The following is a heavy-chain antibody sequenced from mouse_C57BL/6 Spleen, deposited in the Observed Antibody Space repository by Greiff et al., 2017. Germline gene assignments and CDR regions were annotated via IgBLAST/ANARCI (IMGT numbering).Heavy chain of an antibody. CDR2: INPNYGTT. Sequence: VQLKESGPELVKPGASVKISCKASGYSFTDYNMNWVKQSNGKSLEWIGVINPNYGTTSYNQKFKGKATLTVDQSSSTAYMQLNSLTSEDSAVYYCARYCDNSYEYYFAYWGQGTTLTVS. J-gene: IGHJ2*01. D-gene: IGHD1-1*01. V-gene: IGHV1-39*01. CDR3: ARYCDNSYEYYFAY. CDR1: GYSFTDYN.